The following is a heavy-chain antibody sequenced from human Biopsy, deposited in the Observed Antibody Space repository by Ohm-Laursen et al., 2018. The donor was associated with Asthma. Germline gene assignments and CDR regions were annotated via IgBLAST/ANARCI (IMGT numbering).Heavy chain of an antibody. D-gene: IGHD6-19*01. CDR3: ARGDSSGWLHYYFDY. CDR2: IYSGGTS. Sequence: SLRLSCAASGFTVSRDHMFWVRQAPGKGLEWVSVIYSGGTSDTADSVRGRFTISRDFYKNTLYPQMDSLRAEDTAVYYCARGDSSGWLHYYFDYWGQGTLVTVSS. V-gene: IGHV3-53*01. CDR1: GFTVSRDH. J-gene: IGHJ4*02.